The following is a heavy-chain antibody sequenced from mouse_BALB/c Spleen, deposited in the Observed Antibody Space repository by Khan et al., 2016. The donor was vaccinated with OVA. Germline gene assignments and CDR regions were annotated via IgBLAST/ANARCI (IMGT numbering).Heavy chain of an antibody. V-gene: IGHV3-2*02. D-gene: IGHD1-1*01. CDR3: ARSVTITTVVATHFDY. J-gene: IGHJ2*01. Sequence: EVQLQESGPGLVKPSQSLSLTCTVTGYSITSDYAWNWIRQFPGNTLEWMGYISYSGRTSYNPSLKSRISITRATSKNQFFLQLNSVTTEDTATYYCARSVTITTVVATHFDYWGQGTTLTVSS. CDR1: GYSITSDYA. CDR2: ISYSGRT.